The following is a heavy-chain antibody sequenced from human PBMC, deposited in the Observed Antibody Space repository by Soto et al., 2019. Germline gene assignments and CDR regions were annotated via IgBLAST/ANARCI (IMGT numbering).Heavy chain of an antibody. Sequence: SGPTLVNPTQTLTLTCTFSGFSLSTSGVGVGWIRQPPGKALEWLALIYWDDDKRYSPSLKSRLTITKDASKNQVVLTMTNMDPVDTATYYCAHRNDILTGHHFDYWGQGTLVTVSS. V-gene: IGHV2-5*02. J-gene: IGHJ4*02. D-gene: IGHD3-9*01. CDR2: IYWDDDK. CDR3: AHRNDILTGHHFDY. CDR1: GFSLSTSGVG.